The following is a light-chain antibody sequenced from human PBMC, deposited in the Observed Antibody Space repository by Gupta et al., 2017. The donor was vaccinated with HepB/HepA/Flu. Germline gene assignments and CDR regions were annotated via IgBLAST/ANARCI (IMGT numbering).Light chain of an antibody. Sequence: DIVMTQSPDSLAVSLGERATINCKSSQSLLFRSNNKNYLAWYQQKAGQPPKLLIYWASTRESGVPDRFSGSGSGTDFSLTISSLQAEDVAVYYCQQFFNTLVSFGGGTKVEIK. V-gene: IGKV4-1*01. CDR1: QSLLFRSNNKNY. CDR3: QQFFNTLVS. J-gene: IGKJ4*01. CDR2: WAS.